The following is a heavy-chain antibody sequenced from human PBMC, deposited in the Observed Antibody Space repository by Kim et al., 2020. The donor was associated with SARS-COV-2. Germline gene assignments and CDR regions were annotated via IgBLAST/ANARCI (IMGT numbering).Heavy chain of an antibody. D-gene: IGHD3-10*01. J-gene: IGHJ6*02. CDR3: ARVRGDGDV. Sequence: GSTNYNPSLKSRVTISVDTSKNQFSLKLSSVTAADTAVYYCARVRGDGDVWGQGTTVTVSS. V-gene: IGHV4-34*01. CDR2: GST.